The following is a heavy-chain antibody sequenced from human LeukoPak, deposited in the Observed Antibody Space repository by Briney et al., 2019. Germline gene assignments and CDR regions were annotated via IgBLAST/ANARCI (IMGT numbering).Heavy chain of an antibody. CDR3: ARDFKLGYYFDY. J-gene: IGHJ4*02. D-gene: IGHD3-16*01. V-gene: IGHV3-74*01. Sequence: GGSLRLSCAASGFTFSSYWMHWVRQAPGKGRVWVSRINSDGSSTSYADSVKGRFTISRDNAKNTLYLQVNSLRAEDTAVYYCARDFKLGYYFDYWGQGTLVTVSS. CDR2: INSDGSST. CDR1: GFTFSSYW.